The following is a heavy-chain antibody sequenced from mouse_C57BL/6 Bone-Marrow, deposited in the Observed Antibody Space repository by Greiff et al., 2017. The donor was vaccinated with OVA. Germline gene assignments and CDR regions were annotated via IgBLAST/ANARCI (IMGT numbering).Heavy chain of an antibody. CDR2: ISSGSSTI. J-gene: IGHJ1*03. V-gene: IGHV5-17*01. CDR3: ARGPYYYGSSYGYFDV. CDR1: GFTFSDYG. Sequence: EVKLVESGAGLVKPGGSLKISCAASGFTFSDYGMHWVRQAPGKGLEWVGYISSGSSTIYYADTVKGRFTIYRDKAKNTLFLQMARLMSGCTAMDYCARGPYYYGSSYGYFDVWGTGTTVTVSS. D-gene: IGHD1-1*01.